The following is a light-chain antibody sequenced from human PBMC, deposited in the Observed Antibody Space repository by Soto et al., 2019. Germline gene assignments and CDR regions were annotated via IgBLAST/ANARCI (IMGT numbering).Light chain of an antibody. CDR3: SSFTSRFTFV. Sequence: QSVLTQPDSVSGSPGQSIAISCTGTRSDVGAYNYFSWCQEHPCKAPKLASSYXXIRXAVXXXVFACXXXGNTASLTSSGLQAEDEADYYCSSFTSRFTFVFGTGTKVTVL. J-gene: IGLJ1*01. CDR2: YXX. V-gene: IGLV2-14*03. CDR1: RSDVGAYNY.